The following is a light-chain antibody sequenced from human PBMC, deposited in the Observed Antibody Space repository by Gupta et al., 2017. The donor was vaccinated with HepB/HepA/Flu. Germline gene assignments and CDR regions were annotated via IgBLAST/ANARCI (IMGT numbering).Light chain of an antibody. CDR1: SSDVGSYNL. Sequence: QSALPQPASVSGSPGQPITISCTGTSSDVGSYNLVSWYQQHPGKATKLMIYDDSKRPSGVSNRFSCSKSGNTASPTLSGLEAEDEAEYDCGSSADSSTFREVFGTGTKVTVL. CDR2: DDS. V-gene: IGLV2-23*02. J-gene: IGLJ1*01. CDR3: GSSADSSTFREV.